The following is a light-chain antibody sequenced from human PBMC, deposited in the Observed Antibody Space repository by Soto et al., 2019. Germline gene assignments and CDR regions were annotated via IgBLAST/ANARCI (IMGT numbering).Light chain of an antibody. CDR2: DAS. CDR3: QQRSKWTPSVT. CDR1: QSVSSY. V-gene: IGKV3-11*01. Sequence: EIVLTQSPATLSLSPGERATLSCRASQSVSSYLAWYQQNPGQAPRLLIYDASNRATGIPARFSGSGSGTDFTLTISSLEPEDFAVYNCQQRSKWTPSVTFGGGTKVEIK. J-gene: IGKJ4*01.